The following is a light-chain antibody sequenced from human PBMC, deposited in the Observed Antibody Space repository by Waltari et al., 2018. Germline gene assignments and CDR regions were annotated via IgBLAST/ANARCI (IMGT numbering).Light chain of an antibody. J-gene: IGKJ4*01. CDR3: QQYANSPLT. CDR2: DTA. V-gene: IGKV3D-20*01. CDR1: QNIGGAY. Sequence: EIVLKQSPATLSLSPGERATLSCGASQNIGGAYLAWYQQKPGLAPRLLIYDTAIRAAGVPDRFSGSGSGTDFTRTISRLDPEDFALYFCQQYANSPLTLGGGTKVEF.